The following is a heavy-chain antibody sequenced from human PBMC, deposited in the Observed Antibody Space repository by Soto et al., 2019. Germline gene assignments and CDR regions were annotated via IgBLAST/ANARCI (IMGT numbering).Heavy chain of an antibody. D-gene: IGHD5-18*01. J-gene: IGHJ6*02. CDR3: ARHEGYSYGRLSDYYGMDV. V-gene: IGHV5-51*01. CDR2: IYPGDSDT. Sequence: GESLKISCMGSGYKVSTWHNFTSYWIAWVRQMPGEGLEWMGIIYPGDSDTRYSPSFQGQVTISADKSINSVYLQWSSLKASETATYYCARHEGYSYGRLSDYYGMDVWGQGTTVTVSS. CDR1: GYKVSTWHNFTSYW.